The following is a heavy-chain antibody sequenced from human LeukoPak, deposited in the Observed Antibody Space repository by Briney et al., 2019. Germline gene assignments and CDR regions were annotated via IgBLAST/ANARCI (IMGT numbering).Heavy chain of an antibody. CDR3: ARAMVRGVISRNYYYYGMDV. Sequence: SETLSLTCAVYGGSFSGYYWSWIRQPPGKGLEWIGEINHSGSTNYNPSLKSRVTISVDTSKNQFSLKLSSVTAADTAVYYCARAMVRGVISRNYYYYGMDVWGQGTTVTVSS. CDR1: GGSFSGYY. D-gene: IGHD3-10*01. J-gene: IGHJ6*02. V-gene: IGHV4-34*01. CDR2: INHSGST.